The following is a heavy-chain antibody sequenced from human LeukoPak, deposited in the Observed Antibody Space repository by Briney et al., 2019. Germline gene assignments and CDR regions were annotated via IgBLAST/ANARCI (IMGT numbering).Heavy chain of an antibody. D-gene: IGHD2-15*01. CDR1: GYTFTDYY. Sequence: ASVTVSCTTSGYTFTDYYVHWVRQAPGQGLEWLAWINPDSGATNFAQRFQGRVTMTRDTSVNTVHMELNRLRSDDTAVYYCARDLCHGGSCFHFDSWGQGTLVTVSS. CDR3: ARDLCHGGSCFHFDS. J-gene: IGHJ4*02. CDR2: INPDSGAT. V-gene: IGHV1-2*02.